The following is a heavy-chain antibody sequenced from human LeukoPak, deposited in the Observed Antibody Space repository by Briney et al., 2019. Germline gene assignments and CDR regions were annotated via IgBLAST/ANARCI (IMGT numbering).Heavy chain of an antibody. CDR2: ISDTGGST. J-gene: IGHJ4*02. CDR3: AKDRAKMVRGDYFDY. V-gene: IGHV3-23*01. CDR1: GSTFSDYA. D-gene: IGHD3-10*01. Sequence: GGSLRLSCAASGSTFSDYAMSWVRQAPGKGLEWVSGISDTGGSTYYADSVKGRFTISRDNSKNTLYLQMNSLRAEDTAVYYCAKDRAKMVRGDYFDYWGQGTLVTVSS.